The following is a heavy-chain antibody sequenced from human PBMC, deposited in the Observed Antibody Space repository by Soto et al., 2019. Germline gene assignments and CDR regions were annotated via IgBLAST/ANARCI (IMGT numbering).Heavy chain of an antibody. J-gene: IGHJ4*02. Sequence: PSETLSLTCTVSGGSISSYYWSWIRQPPGKGLEWIGYIYYSGSTNYNPSLKSRVTIAVDTAKNQFSLKLGSVTAADTAVYYCARHPSVGSSSWFDYWGQGTLVTVSS. V-gene: IGHV4-59*13. CDR3: ARHPSVGSSSWFDY. CDR1: GGSISSYY. CDR2: IYYSGST. D-gene: IGHD6-13*01.